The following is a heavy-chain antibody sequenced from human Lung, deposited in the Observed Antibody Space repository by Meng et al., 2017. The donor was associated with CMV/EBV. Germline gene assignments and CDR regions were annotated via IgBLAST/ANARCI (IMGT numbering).Heavy chain of an antibody. CDR1: GFSLTAHD. Sequence: ESXKISXTASGFSLTAHDMSWVRQAPGKGLEWVSTISGRGDRTYMADSVKGRFTVSRDTSKSTVDLEMNGLRVEDTAVYYCAKDQGPVVPATIVGYLYYIFDVWGQGXTVTVSS. CDR2: ISGRGDRT. J-gene: IGHJ6*02. CDR3: AKDQGPVVPATIVGYLYYIFDV. D-gene: IGHD2-2*02. V-gene: IGHV3-23*01.